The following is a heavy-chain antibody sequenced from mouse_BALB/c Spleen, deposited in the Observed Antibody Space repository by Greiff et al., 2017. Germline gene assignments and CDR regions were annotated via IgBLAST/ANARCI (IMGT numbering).Heavy chain of an antibody. D-gene: IGHD2-12*01. V-gene: IGHV5-9-3*01. CDR2: ISSGGSYT. CDR3: ARHTTMDY. J-gene: IGHJ4*01. CDR1: GFTFSSYA. Sequence: DVKLVESGGGLVKPGGSLKLSCAASGFTFSSYAMSWVRQTPEKRLEWVATISSGGSYTYYPDSVKGRFTISRDNAKNTLYLQMSSLRSEDTAMYYCARHTTMDYWGQGTSVTVSS.